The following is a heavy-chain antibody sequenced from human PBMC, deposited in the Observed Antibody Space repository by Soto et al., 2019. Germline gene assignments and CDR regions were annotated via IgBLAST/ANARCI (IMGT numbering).Heavy chain of an antibody. CDR1: GGSISSGGYY. D-gene: IGHD3-9*01. CDR3: ARDRRLSDIWYFDL. Sequence: QVQLQESGPGLVKPSQTLSLTCTVSGGSISSGGYYWSWIRQHPGKGLEWIGYIYYSGSTYYNPSLKSRVTISVDTSKNQFSLKLSSVTAADTAVYYCARDRRLSDIWYFDLWGRGTLVTVSS. V-gene: IGHV4-31*03. J-gene: IGHJ2*01. CDR2: IYYSGST.